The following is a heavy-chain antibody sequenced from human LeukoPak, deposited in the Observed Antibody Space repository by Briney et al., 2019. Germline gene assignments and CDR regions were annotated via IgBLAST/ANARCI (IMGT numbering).Heavy chain of an antibody. J-gene: IGHJ5*02. CDR1: GGSISSSSYY. V-gene: IGHV4-39*07. D-gene: IGHD1-26*01. CDR2: IYYSGST. Sequence: KPSETLSLTCTVSGGSISSSSYYWGWIRQPPGKGLEWIGSIYYSGSTYYNPSLKSRVTISVDTSKNQFSLKLSSVTAADTAVYYCARHGSGSYYVGQPGWFDPWGQGTLVTVSS. CDR3: ARHGSGSYYVGQPGWFDP.